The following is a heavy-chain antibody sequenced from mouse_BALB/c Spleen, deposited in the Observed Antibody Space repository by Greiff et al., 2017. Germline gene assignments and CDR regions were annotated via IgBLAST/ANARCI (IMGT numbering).Heavy chain of an antibody. D-gene: IGHD2-10*02. CDR1: GYAFTNYL. J-gene: IGHJ2*01. CDR2: INPGSGGT. CDR3: ARSKYGNSDY. V-gene: IGHV1-54*03. Sequence: QVQLQQSGAELVRPGTSVKVSCKASGYAFTNYLIEWVKQRPGQGLEWIGVINPGSGGTNYNEKFKGKATLTADKSSSTAYMQLSSLTSDDSAVYFCARSKYGNSDYWGQGTTLTVSS.